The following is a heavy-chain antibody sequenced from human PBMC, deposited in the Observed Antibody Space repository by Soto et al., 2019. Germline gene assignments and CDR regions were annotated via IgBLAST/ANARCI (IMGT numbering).Heavy chain of an antibody. V-gene: IGHV3-48*03. Sequence: GSLRLSCAASGFTFSSYEMNWVRQAPGKGLEWVSYISSSGSTIYYADSVKGRFTISRDNAKNSLYLQMNSLSAEDTAVYYCASFQGPGNFDYWGQGTLVTVSS. CDR3: ASFQGPGNFDY. CDR1: GFTFSSYE. J-gene: IGHJ4*02. CDR2: ISSSGSTI.